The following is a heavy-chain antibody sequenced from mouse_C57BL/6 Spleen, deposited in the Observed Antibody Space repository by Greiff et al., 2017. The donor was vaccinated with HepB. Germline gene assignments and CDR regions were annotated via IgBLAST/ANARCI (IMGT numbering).Heavy chain of an antibody. CDR1: GYTFTSYW. Sequence: VQLQQPGAELVKPGASVKMSCKASGYTFTSYWITWVKQRPGQGLEWIGDIYPGSGSTNYNEKFKSKATLTVDTSSSTAYMQLSSLTSEDSAVYYCARWGLRLPWFAYWGQGTLVTVSA. CDR3: ARWGLRLPWFAY. D-gene: IGHD3-2*02. V-gene: IGHV1-55*01. J-gene: IGHJ3*01. CDR2: IYPGSGST.